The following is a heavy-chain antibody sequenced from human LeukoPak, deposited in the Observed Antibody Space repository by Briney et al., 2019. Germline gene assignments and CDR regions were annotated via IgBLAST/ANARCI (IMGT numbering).Heavy chain of an antibody. D-gene: IGHD2-2*01. CDR2: INTDGSST. J-gene: IGHJ5*02. Sequence: PGGSLRLSCAASGFTFSSYWMHWVRQAPGKGLVWVSRINTDGSSTSYADSVKGRFTISRDNAKNTLYLQMNSLRAEDTAVYYCARKDIVVVPVARFDPWGQGTLVTVSS. CDR1: GFTFSSYW. CDR3: ARKDIVVVPVARFDP. V-gene: IGHV3-74*01.